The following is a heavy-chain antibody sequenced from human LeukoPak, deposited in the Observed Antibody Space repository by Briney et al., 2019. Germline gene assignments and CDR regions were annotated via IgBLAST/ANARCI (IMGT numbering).Heavy chain of an antibody. Sequence: GGSLRLSCVASGFTFSNYAMNWVRQAPGKGLEWVSGVSGGDGNTYYADSVKGRFTISRDNSKNTLYLQMNSLRAEDTAVYYCARSDYYGSGNYGRFDPWGQGTLVTVSS. CDR1: GFTFSNYA. V-gene: IGHV3-23*01. CDR2: VSGGDGNT. J-gene: IGHJ5*02. CDR3: ARSDYYGSGNYGRFDP. D-gene: IGHD3-10*01.